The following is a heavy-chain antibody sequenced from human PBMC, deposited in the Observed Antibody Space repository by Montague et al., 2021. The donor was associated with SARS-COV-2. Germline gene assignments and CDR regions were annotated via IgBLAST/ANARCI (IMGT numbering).Heavy chain of an antibody. Sequence: VKPTQTLTLTCTFSGFSLSTSGMCVSWIRQPPGKALEWLARIDWDDDKYYSTSLKTRLTISKDTSKNQVVLTMTNMDPVDTATYYCARTHYDILPGHYSDMDVWGQGTTVTVSS. J-gene: IGHJ6*02. CDR1: GFSLSTSGMC. CDR3: ARTHYDILPGHYSDMDV. V-gene: IGHV2-70*11. D-gene: IGHD3-9*01. CDR2: IDWDDDK.